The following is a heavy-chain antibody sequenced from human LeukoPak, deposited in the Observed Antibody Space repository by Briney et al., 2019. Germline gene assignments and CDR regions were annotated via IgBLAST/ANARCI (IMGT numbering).Heavy chain of an antibody. Sequence: GGSLRLSCAASGFTFNIYWMYWVRQVPGKGLVWVSRTTSDGSSTAYADSVKGRFTSSRDNSKNTLSLQMNSLRAEDTAVYFCARDRSEKYSTDYWGQGTLVTVSS. D-gene: IGHD2/OR15-2a*01. CDR3: ARDRSEKYSTDY. CDR2: TTSDGSST. J-gene: IGHJ4*02. CDR1: GFTFNIYW. V-gene: IGHV3-74*03.